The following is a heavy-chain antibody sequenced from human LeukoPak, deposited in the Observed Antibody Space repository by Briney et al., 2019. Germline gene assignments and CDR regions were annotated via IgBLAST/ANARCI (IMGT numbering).Heavy chain of an antibody. CDR3: ATKGGDY. CDR2: INEDGGAK. CDR1: GFTFSRYW. Sequence: GGSLRLSCAASGFTFSRYWMSWVRQAPGKGLGWVANINEDGGAKYYVDSVKGRFTISGDNAKNSQYLQMNSLRVEDTAVYYCATKGGDYWGQGTLVTVSS. V-gene: IGHV3-7*01. J-gene: IGHJ4*02. D-gene: IGHD3-16*01.